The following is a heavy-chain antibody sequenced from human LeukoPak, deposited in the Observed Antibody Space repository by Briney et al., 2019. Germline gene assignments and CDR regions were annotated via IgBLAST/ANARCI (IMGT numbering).Heavy chain of an antibody. Sequence: SETLSLTCSVSGVSISAYYWSWIRQPAGKGLEWIGYIYYSGSTNYNPSLKSRVTISVDTSKNQFSLKLSSVTAADTAVYYCARGYSYGSRDFDYWGQGTLVTVSS. CDR3: ARGYSYGSRDFDY. J-gene: IGHJ4*02. CDR2: IYYSGST. CDR1: GVSISAYY. D-gene: IGHD5-18*01. V-gene: IGHV4-59*01.